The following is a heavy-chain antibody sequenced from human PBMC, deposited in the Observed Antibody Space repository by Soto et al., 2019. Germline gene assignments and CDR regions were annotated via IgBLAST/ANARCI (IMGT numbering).Heavy chain of an antibody. D-gene: IGHD6-19*01. V-gene: IGHV1-18*04. J-gene: IGHJ6*02. Sequence: QVQLVQSGAEVKKPGASLKVSCQASGYSFSDYGIAWVRQAPGQGLAWVGWISTYNGNTNYAQKFQGRVTMTTDTSANTAYMEMSSLRSADTAMYYCARYGYSSGWYLGTGMDVWGQGTPVTVSS. CDR2: ISTYNGNT. CDR1: GYSFSDYG. CDR3: ARYGYSSGWYLGTGMDV.